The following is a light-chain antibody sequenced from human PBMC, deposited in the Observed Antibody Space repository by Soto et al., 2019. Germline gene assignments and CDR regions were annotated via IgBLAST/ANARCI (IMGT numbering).Light chain of an antibody. CDR1: QSVSSSY. J-gene: IGKJ5*01. CDR3: RKSGSSP. CDR2: GAS. V-gene: IGKV3-20*01. Sequence: EIVLTQSPGTLSLSPGERATLSCRASQSVSSSYLAWYQQKPGQAPRLLIYGASSRATGIPDRFSGSGYWTDFTRTISRLESEDFAVYYCRKSGSSPFGQGTRLEIK.